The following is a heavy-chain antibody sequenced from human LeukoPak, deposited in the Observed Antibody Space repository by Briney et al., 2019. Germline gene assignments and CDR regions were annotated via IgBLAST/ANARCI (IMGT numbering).Heavy chain of an antibody. J-gene: IGHJ4*02. D-gene: IGHD5-12*01. CDR1: GFTFSSYS. CDR2: ISSSSSYI. V-gene: IGHV3-21*04. Sequence: GGSLRLSCAASGFTFSSYSMNWVRQAPGKGLEWVSSISSSSSYIYYADSVKGRFTISRDNAKNSLYLQMNSLRAEDTAVYYCAKRGSANSGYTYWGQGTLVTVSS. CDR3: AKRGSANSGYTY.